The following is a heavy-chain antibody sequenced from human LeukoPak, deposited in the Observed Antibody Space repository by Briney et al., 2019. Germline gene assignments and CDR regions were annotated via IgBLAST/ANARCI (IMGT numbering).Heavy chain of an antibody. D-gene: IGHD2-2*01. J-gene: IGHJ4*02. V-gene: IGHV4-34*01. Sequence: PSETLSLTCAVYGGSFSGYYWSWIRQPPGKGLEWIGEINHSGSTNYNPSLKSRVTISVDTSKNQFSLKLSPATAADTAVYYCARGLSRDIVVVPAANNFDYWGQGTLVTVSS. CDR1: GGSFSGYY. CDR2: INHSGST. CDR3: ARGLSRDIVVVPAANNFDY.